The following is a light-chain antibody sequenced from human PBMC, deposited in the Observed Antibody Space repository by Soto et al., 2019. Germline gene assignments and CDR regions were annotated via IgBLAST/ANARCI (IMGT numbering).Light chain of an antibody. CDR2: GAS. CDR1: QSVGTT. V-gene: IGKV3D-15*01. J-gene: IGKJ4*01. Sequence: EIVMTQFPDSLCVSPGESATLSCRASQSVGTTLAWYQQKPGQAPRLLIYGASTRASGCPPRFRGSGSGTEFTLNINSLRSEDIAVYYCQQYKAYVTFGGATNVE. CDR3: QQYKAYVT.